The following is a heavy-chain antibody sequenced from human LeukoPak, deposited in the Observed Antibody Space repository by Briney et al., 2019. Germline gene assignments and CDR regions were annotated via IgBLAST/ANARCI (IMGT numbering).Heavy chain of an antibody. Sequence: PSQTLSLTCTVSGGSISSGDYYWGWIRQPPGKGLEWIMYIYDSGSTYYNPSLKSRVTVSVDTSKNQFSLKLCSVTAADTAVDYCARQIGDLGYCSGGSCYYFDYWGQGTLVTVSS. CDR3: ARQIGDLGYCSGGSCYYFDY. CDR2: IYDSGST. J-gene: IGHJ4*02. V-gene: IGHV4-30-4*01. CDR1: GGSISSGDYY. D-gene: IGHD2-15*01.